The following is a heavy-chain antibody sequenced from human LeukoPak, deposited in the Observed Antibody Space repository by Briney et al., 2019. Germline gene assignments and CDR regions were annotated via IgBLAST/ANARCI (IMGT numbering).Heavy chain of an antibody. Sequence: ASVKVSCKASGYTFTSYDINWVRQATGQGLEWMGWMNPNSGNTGYAQKFQGRVTMTRNTSISTAYMELSSLRSEDTAVYYCARGRMNRYCSGGSCYLGYWGQGTLVTVSS. CDR3: ARGRMNRYCSGGSCYLGY. CDR2: MNPNSGNT. CDR1: GYTFTSYD. D-gene: IGHD2-15*01. J-gene: IGHJ4*02. V-gene: IGHV1-8*01.